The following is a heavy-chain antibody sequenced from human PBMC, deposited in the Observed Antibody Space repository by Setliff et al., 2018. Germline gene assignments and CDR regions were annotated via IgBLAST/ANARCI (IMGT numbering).Heavy chain of an antibody. CDR2: ISRSGSTI. D-gene: IGHD3-3*01. Sequence: GGSLRLSCAASGFTFSSYAMTWVRQAPGKGLEWVSYISRSGSTIYCADSVKGRFTISRDNAKNSLYLQMNSLRAEDTAVYYCARGGRFAHYMDVWGKGTTVTVSS. V-gene: IGHV3-48*04. CDR1: GFTFSSYA. CDR3: ARGGRFAHYMDV. J-gene: IGHJ6*03.